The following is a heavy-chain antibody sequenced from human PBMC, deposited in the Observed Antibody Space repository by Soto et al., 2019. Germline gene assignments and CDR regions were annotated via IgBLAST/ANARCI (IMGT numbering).Heavy chain of an antibody. V-gene: IGHV3-9*01. CDR1: GFTFDDYS. D-gene: IGHD1-26*01. CDR2: INWNGANI. J-gene: IGHJ6*02. Sequence: EVQLVESGGGLVQPGRSLRLSCTASGFTFDDYSMHWVRQAPGKGLEWVAGINWNGANIDYADFVKSRFNISRDNARNSLFLQMNTLRAEDTAFYYCAKVQDYSGNSNVWGQGTAVTVSS. CDR3: AKVQDYSGNSNV.